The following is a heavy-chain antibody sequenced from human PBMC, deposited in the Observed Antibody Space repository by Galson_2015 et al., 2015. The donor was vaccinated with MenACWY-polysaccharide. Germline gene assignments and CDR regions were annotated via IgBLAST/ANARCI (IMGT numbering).Heavy chain of an antibody. Sequence: SVKVSCKASGYTFTTYAINWVRQAPGQGLEWLGWINTNTGNPTYAQAFTGRFVFSLDTSVSTAYLQISSLKAEDAPVYYFVRDSKQIPATVTMGRFDYWGQGTLVTGYS. CDR3: VRDSKQIPATVTMGRFDY. J-gene: IGHJ4*02. D-gene: IGHD4-17*01. CDR2: INTNTGNP. V-gene: IGHV7-4-1*02. CDR1: GYTFTTYA.